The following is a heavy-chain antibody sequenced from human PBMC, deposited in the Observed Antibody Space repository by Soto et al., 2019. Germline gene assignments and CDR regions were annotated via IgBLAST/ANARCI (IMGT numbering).Heavy chain of an antibody. CDR2: ISAYNGNT. J-gene: IGHJ6*02. Sequence: ASVKVSCKASGDTLTSYGISWVRQAPGQGLKWMGWISAYNGNTNYAQKLQGRVTMTTDTSTSTAYMELRSLRSDDTAVYYCARVSVGLWPYYYYGMDVWGQGTTVTVSS. D-gene: IGHD5-18*01. CDR1: GDTLTSYG. CDR3: ARVSVGLWPYYYYGMDV. V-gene: IGHV1-18*01.